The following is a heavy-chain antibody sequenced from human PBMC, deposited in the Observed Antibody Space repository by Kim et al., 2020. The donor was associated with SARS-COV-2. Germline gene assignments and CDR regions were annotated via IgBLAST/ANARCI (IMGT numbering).Heavy chain of an antibody. V-gene: IGHV4-39*01. CDR3: ARHEEYYSSGSYRPFYGMDV. CDR1: DGSISSSGFY. CDR2: LSYSGTT. Sequence: SETLSLTCNVSDGSISSSGFYWGWVRQPPGKGLEWIGSLSYSGTTYYNPSLKSRVTISLDTSKNQFSLRLSSVTAADTAVYYCARHEEYYSSGSYRPFYGMDVWGQGTTVTVSS. D-gene: IGHD1-26*01. J-gene: IGHJ6*02.